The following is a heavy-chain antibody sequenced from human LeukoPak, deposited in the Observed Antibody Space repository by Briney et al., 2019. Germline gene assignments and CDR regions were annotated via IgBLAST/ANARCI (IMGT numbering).Heavy chain of an antibody. Sequence: SETLSLTCTVSGGSISSGGYYWSWIRQHPGEGLEWIGYIYYSGSTYYNPSLKSRVTISVDTSKNQFSLKLSSVTAADTAVYYCAREGSSSIDYWGQGTLVTVSS. CDR2: IYYSGST. D-gene: IGHD3-10*01. CDR1: GGSISSGGYY. CDR3: AREGSSSIDY. J-gene: IGHJ4*02. V-gene: IGHV4-31*03.